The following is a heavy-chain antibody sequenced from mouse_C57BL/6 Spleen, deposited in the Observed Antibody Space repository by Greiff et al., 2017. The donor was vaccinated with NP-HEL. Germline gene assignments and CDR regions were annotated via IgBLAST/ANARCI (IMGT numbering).Heavy chain of an antibody. CDR1: GYTFTSYW. CDR2: INPSNGGT. V-gene: IGHV1-53*01. J-gene: IGHJ2*01. CDR3: ARDRVITGYFDY. Sequence: VQLQQPGTELVKPGASVKLSCKASGYTFTSYWMHWVKQRPGQGLEWIGNINPSNGGTNYNEKVKSKATLTVDKSTSTAYMQLSSLTSEDSAVYYCARDRVITGYFDYWGQGTTLTVSS. D-gene: IGHD2-4*01.